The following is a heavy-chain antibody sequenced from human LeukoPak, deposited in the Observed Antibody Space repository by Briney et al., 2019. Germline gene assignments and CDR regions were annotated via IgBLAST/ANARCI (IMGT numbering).Heavy chain of an antibody. CDR1: GFTFSSYW. D-gene: IGHD2-2*01. CDR2: IKQDGSEK. Sequence: GGSLRLSCAASGFTFSSYWMSWVRQAPGKGLKWVANIKQDGSEKYYVDSVKGRFTISRDNAKNSLYLQMNSLRAEDTAVYYCARDVNVVVVPAVSYYYYGMDVWGQGTTVTVSS. V-gene: IGHV3-7*01. J-gene: IGHJ6*02. CDR3: ARDVNVVVVPAVSYYYYGMDV.